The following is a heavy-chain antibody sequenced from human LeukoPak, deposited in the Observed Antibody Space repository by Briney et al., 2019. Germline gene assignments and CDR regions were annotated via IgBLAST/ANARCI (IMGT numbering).Heavy chain of an antibody. J-gene: IGHJ4*02. D-gene: IGHD3-22*01. CDR1: GFTFSSYA. Sequence: GGSLILSCAASGFTFSSYAMSWVRQAPGKGLEWVSDISGSGGTTYSADSLKGRYIISRDNTRNTLYLQMNSLRAEDTAVYYCAEQVSDYDSSTYYYYWGEGGLVTVSS. V-gene: IGHV3-23*01. CDR3: AEQVSDYDSSTYYYY. CDR2: ISGSGGTT.